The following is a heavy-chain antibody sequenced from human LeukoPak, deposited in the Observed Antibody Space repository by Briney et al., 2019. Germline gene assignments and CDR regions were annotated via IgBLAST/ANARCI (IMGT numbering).Heavy chain of an antibody. CDR3: ARGYTGSYYRWFDP. V-gene: IGHV3-11*04. D-gene: IGHD1-26*01. J-gene: IGHJ5*02. Sequence: KSGGSLGLSCAASGFTFSDYYMSWFRQPPGKGLEWISYISSSGTTMYYADSVKGRFTISRDNAKNSLYLQMNSLRVEDTAVYYCARGYTGSYYRWFDPWGQGTLVTVSA. CDR2: ISSSGTTM. CDR1: GFTFSDYY.